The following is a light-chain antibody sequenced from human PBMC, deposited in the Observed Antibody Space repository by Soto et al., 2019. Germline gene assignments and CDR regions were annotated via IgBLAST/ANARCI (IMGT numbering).Light chain of an antibody. V-gene: IGKV1-9*01. J-gene: IGKJ4*01. Sequence: DIQLTQSPSFLSASVGDRVTITCRASQGISSYLAWYQQKPGKAPKLLIYAASTLQSGVPSRFSGNGSGTEFTLTISSLQPEDFATYYCQQLTSYPFTFGGGTKVEIK. CDR1: QGISSY. CDR3: QQLTSYPFT. CDR2: AAS.